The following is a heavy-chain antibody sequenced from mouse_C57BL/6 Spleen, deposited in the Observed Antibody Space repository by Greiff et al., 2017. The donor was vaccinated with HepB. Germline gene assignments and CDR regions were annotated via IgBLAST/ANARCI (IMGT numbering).Heavy chain of an antibody. Sequence: EVMLVESGGGLVKPGGSLKLSCAASGFTFSSYAMSWVRQTPEKRLEWVATISDGGSYTYYPDNVKGRFTISRDNAKNNLYLQMSHLKSEDTAMYYCARDRGTVVATDYAMDYWGQGTSVTVSS. V-gene: IGHV5-4*01. CDR2: ISDGGSYT. CDR3: ARDRGTVVATDYAMDY. CDR1: GFTFSSYA. J-gene: IGHJ4*01. D-gene: IGHD1-1*01.